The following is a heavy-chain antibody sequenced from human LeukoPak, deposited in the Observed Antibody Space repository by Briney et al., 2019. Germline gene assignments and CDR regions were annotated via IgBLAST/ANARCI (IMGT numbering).Heavy chain of an antibody. Sequence: ASVKFSCKASGYTFTSYGISWVRQAPGQGLEWMGWISAYNGNTNYAQKLQGRVTMTTDTSTSTAYMELRSLRSDDTAVYYCARDRPYYYDSSGYYYWDWFDPWGQGTLVTVSS. CDR3: ARDRPYYYDSSGYYYWDWFDP. CDR1: GYTFTSYG. D-gene: IGHD3-22*01. CDR2: ISAYNGNT. V-gene: IGHV1-18*01. J-gene: IGHJ5*02.